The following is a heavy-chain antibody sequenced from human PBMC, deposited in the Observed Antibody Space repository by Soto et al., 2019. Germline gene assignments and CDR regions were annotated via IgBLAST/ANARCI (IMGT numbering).Heavy chain of an antibody. V-gene: IGHV3-23*01. J-gene: IGHJ4*02. CDR1: GFTFSSYA. CDR3: ARSSAARLFDS. Sequence: PGGSLRLSCAASGFTFSSYAMSWVRQAPGKGLEWVSAISGSGGSTNYADSVKGRFTISRDNAKNTLFLQMNSLRAEDTAVYFCARSSAARLFDSWGQGTLVTVSS. CDR2: ISGSGGST. D-gene: IGHD6-13*01.